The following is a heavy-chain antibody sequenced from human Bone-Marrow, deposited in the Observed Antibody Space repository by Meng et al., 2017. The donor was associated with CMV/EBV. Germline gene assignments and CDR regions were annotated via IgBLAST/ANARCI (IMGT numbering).Heavy chain of an antibody. V-gene: IGHV4-39*01. Sequence: SETLSLTCTVSGDSISGTSYYWGWIRQPPGKGLEWIGSIYYSGSTYYNPSLKSRVTISVDTSKNQFSLKLSSVTAADTAVYYCARHIAARGDNWFDPWGQGTLVTVSS. CDR1: GDSISGTSYY. J-gene: IGHJ5*02. D-gene: IGHD6-6*01. CDR3: ARHIAARGDNWFDP. CDR2: IYYSGST.